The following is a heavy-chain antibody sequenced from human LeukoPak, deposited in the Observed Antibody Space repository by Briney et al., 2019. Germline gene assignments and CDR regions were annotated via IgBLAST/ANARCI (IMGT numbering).Heavy chain of an antibody. CDR3: ATQGVLDAFDI. V-gene: IGHV3-15*01. D-gene: IGHD3-10*01. J-gene: IGHJ3*02. CDR1: GFTFRDAW. CDR2: IKSRADGGTP. Sequence: PGGSLRLSCAASGFTFRDAWMIWVRQAPGKGLEWVGRIKSRADGGTPDYAAPVTGRFTISRDDSNGMLFLQMNSLTTEDTAVYYCATQGVLDAFDIWGQGTMVIVSS.